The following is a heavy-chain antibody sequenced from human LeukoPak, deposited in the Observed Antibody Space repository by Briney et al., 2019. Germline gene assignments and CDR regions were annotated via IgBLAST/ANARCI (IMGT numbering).Heavy chain of an antibody. D-gene: IGHD3-10*01. V-gene: IGHV3-30*18. J-gene: IGHJ4*02. Sequence: GGSLRLSCAASGFAFGSYSMNWVRQAPGKGLEWVAVISHDGSDNHYADSVKGRFTISRDNSKNTVYLQMSSLRPEDTAVYFCAKELYFGSGSYPDYWGQGTLVRVSS. CDR2: ISHDGSDN. CDR1: GFAFGSYS. CDR3: AKELYFGSGSYPDY.